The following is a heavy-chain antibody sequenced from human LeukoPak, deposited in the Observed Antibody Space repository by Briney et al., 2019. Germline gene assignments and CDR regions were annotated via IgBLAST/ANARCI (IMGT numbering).Heavy chain of an antibody. CDR3: ARESGKFDY. CDR2: ISGDGVSA. V-gene: IGHV3-43*02. CDR1: GLPIADFA. J-gene: IGHJ4*02. Sequence: RAGGSLRLSCVASGLPIADFAMHWVRQAPGKGLEWVSLISGDGVSAFYADSVKGRFSISRDNSKNSLSLEMNSLRTEDTATYYCARESGKFDYWGQGTLVAVSS.